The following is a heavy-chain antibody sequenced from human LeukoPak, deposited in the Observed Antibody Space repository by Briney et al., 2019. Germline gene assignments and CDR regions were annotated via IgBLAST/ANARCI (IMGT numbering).Heavy chain of an antibody. CDR1: GGSFIGYY. D-gene: IGHD3-3*01. CDR2: INHSGGA. V-gene: IGHV4-34*01. Sequence: SETLSLSCAVYGGSFIGYYWSWIRQPPGKGLEWIGEINHSGGANYNPSLKSRVTISADTSKSQFSLKLGSVTAADTAVYYCARVPLRFLEPFDYWGQGTLVTVSS. J-gene: IGHJ4*02. CDR3: ARVPLRFLEPFDY.